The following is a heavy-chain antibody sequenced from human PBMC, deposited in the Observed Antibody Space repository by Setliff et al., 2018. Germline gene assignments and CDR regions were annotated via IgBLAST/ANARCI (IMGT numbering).Heavy chain of an antibody. Sequence: VKASCKASGYTFTNYYIHWVRQAPGQGLEWMGRINPNSGGTNYAQKFQGRVAMTRDTSITTAYMDLTRLTSDDTAVYYCTRSSSYGMRYWFDSWGQGPLVTVSS. CDR2: INPNSGGT. CDR1: GYTFTNYY. J-gene: IGHJ5*01. V-gene: IGHV1-2*06. D-gene: IGHD3-16*02. CDR3: TRSSSYGMRYWFDS.